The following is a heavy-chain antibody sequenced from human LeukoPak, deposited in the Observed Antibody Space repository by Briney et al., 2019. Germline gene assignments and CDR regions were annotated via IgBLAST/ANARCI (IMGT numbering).Heavy chain of an antibody. CDR3: ARARGPGFGVQLGLMDV. Sequence: PGGSLRLSCAASGFTFDDYGMSWVRQAPGKGLEWVSGINWNGGSTGYADPVKGRFTISRDNAKNSLYLQMNSLRAEDTALYYCARARGPGFGVQLGLMDVWGKGTTVTVSS. D-gene: IGHD3-10*01. J-gene: IGHJ6*03. V-gene: IGHV3-20*04. CDR2: INWNGGST. CDR1: GFTFDDYG.